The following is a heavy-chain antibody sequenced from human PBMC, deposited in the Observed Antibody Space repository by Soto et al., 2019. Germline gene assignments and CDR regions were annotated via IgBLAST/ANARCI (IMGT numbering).Heavy chain of an antibody. D-gene: IGHD1-26*01. CDR1: GGSISRYY. Sequence: SETLSLTCTVSGGSISRYYWSWIRQPPGKGLEWIGYIYYSGSTNYNPSLKSRVTISVDTSKNQFSLKLSSMTAADTAVYYCARDRWVGSYSMSGYYYYGMDVWGQGTTVTVSS. V-gene: IGHV4-59*01. CDR2: IYYSGST. J-gene: IGHJ6*02. CDR3: ARDRWVGSYSMSGYYYYGMDV.